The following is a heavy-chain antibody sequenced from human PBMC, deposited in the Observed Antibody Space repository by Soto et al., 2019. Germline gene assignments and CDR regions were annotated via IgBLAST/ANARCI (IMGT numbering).Heavy chain of an antibody. Sequence: GGSLRLSCAASGFTFSSYSMNWVRQAPGKGLEWVSSISSSSSYIYYADSVKGRFTISRDNAKNSLYLQMNSLRAEDTAVYYCARLPEWLDDALDIWGQGTMVTVS. CDR3: ARLPEWLDDALDI. CDR2: ISSSSSYI. D-gene: IGHD3-3*01. J-gene: IGHJ3*02. V-gene: IGHV3-21*01. CDR1: GFTFSSYS.